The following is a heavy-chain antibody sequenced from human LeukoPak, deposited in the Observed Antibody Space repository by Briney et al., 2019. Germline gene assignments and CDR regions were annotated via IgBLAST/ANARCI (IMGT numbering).Heavy chain of an antibody. V-gene: IGHV4-59*11. CDR2: VSDSVRI. CDR3: ATIKHGQIFGYFDF. CDR1: GASISSHY. Sequence: SETLSLTCTVSGASISSHYWSWLRQPPGKGLEWIGYVSDSVRIKDNPSLQSRLTLSADTSKNEFSLRLSSVTAADTAVYYCATIKHGQIFGYFDFWGQGIKVTVSS. D-gene: IGHD3-16*01. J-gene: IGHJ4*02.